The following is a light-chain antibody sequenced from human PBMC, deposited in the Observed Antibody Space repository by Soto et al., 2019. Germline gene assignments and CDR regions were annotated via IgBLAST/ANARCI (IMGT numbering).Light chain of an antibody. CDR2: GAS. Sequence: EIVLAQSPDTLSLSPGERASLSCRASQSVSSNSLAWYQQKAGQAPRLLVYGASSRATGIPDRFSGSGSETDLTLTISRLEPEEFAGDLWQQYGSSRLTFGGGTKVEIK. CDR1: QSVSSNS. V-gene: IGKV3-20*01. J-gene: IGKJ4*01. CDR3: QQYGSSRLT.